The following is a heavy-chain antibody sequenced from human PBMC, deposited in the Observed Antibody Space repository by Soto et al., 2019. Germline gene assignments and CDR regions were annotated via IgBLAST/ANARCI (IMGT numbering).Heavy chain of an antibody. CDR2: ISGSGDST. Sequence: EVQLLESGGGLVQPGGSLRLSCAASGFTCSSYAMSWVRQAPGKGLEWVSGISGSGDSTYYADSVKGRFTISRDNSKNTLYLQMNSLRAEDTAVYYCAKGVPGIAVAGTGYFQHWGQGTLVTVSS. D-gene: IGHD6-19*01. CDR1: GFTCSSYA. CDR3: AKGVPGIAVAGTGYFQH. J-gene: IGHJ1*01. V-gene: IGHV3-23*01.